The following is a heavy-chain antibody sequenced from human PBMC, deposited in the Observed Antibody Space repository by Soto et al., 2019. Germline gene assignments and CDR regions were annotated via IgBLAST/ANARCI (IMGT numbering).Heavy chain of an antibody. CDR2: IYTGGYT. CDR3: ARGRIAVAGHYSFDL. CDR1: GFTVSSNY. V-gene: IGHV3-53*01. J-gene: IGHJ4*02. D-gene: IGHD6-19*01. Sequence: EVQLVESGGGLIQPGGSLRLSCTASGFTVSSNYMSWVRQAPGKGLEWVSVIYTGGYTYYADSVKGRFTISRDNSKNTLSLQMNGLRAEDTAVYFCARGRIAVAGHYSFDLWGQGTLVTVSP.